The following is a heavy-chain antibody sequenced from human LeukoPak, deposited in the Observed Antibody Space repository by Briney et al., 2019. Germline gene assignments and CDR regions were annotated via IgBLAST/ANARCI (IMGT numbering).Heavy chain of an antibody. V-gene: IGHV3-30*18. Sequence: GSLRLSFAASGFTFSSYGMHWVRPAPGKGLEWVAVISYDGSNKYYADSVKGRFTISRDNSKNTLYLQMNSLRAEDTAVYYCAKDHEWLVINGPFDYWGQGTLVTVSS. CDR1: GFTFSSYG. CDR2: ISYDGSNK. J-gene: IGHJ4*02. CDR3: AKDHEWLVINGPFDY. D-gene: IGHD3-3*01.